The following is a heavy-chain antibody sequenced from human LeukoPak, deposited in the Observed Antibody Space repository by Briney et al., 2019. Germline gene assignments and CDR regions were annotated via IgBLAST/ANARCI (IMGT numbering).Heavy chain of an antibody. D-gene: IGHD2-2*01. CDR3: ARDQRYCSSTSCSTDAFDI. V-gene: IGHV3-21*01. CDR1: GFTFSSYS. Sequence: PGGSLRLSCAASGFTFSSYSMNWVRQAPGKGREWVSSISGSSTYIYYADSVKGRFTISRDNAKNSLYLQMNSLRAEDTAVYYCARDQRYCSSTSCSTDAFDIWSQGTMVTVSS. CDR2: ISGSSTYI. J-gene: IGHJ3*02.